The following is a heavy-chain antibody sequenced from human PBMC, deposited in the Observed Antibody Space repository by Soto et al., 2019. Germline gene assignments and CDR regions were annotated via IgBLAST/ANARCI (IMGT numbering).Heavy chain of an antibody. CDR1: GFSFSDAW. CDR2: IKPKRDSAAT. J-gene: IGHJ4*02. V-gene: IGHV3-15*07. Sequence: EVQLAVSGGGFVKPGGSLRLSCAVSGFSFSDAWLNWVRQAPGRGLEWVGRIKPKRDSAATDYAAPVKGRFIISRDDSNDTLFLQLNSLQAEDTAVYYCTTDLQNRRYHWNFYWGQGTLFTVSS. CDR3: TTDLQNRRYHWNFY. D-gene: IGHD1-7*01.